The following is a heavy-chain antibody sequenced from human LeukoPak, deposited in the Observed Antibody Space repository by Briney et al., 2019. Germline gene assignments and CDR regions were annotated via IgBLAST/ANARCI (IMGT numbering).Heavy chain of an antibody. CDR1: GFTFSNYV. V-gene: IGHV3-23*01. Sequence: GGSLRLSCAASGFTFSNYVMTWVRQAPGKGLEWVSSISGGGGTTYYADSMKGRSTISRDNSKNTLYLQMNSLSAEDTAVYYCVRGTSAPDYWGRGTLVTVSS. J-gene: IGHJ4*02. CDR2: ISGGGGTT. CDR3: VRGTSAPDY.